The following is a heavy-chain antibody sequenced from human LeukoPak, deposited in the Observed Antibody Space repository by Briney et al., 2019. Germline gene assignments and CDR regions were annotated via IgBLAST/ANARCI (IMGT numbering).Heavy chain of an antibody. CDR2: INTNTGNP. Sequence: ASVKVSCKASGYTLTSYAMNWVRQAPGQGLEWMGWINTNTGNPTYAQGFTGRFVFSLDTSVSTAYLQISSLKAEDTAVYYCARLYCSSTSCYLDYWGQGTLVTVSS. J-gene: IGHJ4*02. D-gene: IGHD2-2*01. CDR3: ARLYCSSTSCYLDY. V-gene: IGHV7-4-1*02. CDR1: GYTLTSYA.